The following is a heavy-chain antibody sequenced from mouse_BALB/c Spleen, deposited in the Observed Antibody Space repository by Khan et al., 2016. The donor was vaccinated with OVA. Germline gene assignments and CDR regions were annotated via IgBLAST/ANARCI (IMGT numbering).Heavy chain of an antibody. J-gene: IGHJ2*01. D-gene: IGHD1-1*01. Sequence: VQLQESGAELAKPGASVKMSCKASGYTFINYWILWVKQRPGQGLEWIGYINPSTGYTEYNQNFKDKATLTADKSSSTAYMQLSSLTSEDSAVXYSARRGLRWDFDYWGQGTTLTVSS. CDR3: ARRGLRWDFDY. V-gene: IGHV1-7*01. CDR1: GYTFINYW. CDR2: INPSTGYT.